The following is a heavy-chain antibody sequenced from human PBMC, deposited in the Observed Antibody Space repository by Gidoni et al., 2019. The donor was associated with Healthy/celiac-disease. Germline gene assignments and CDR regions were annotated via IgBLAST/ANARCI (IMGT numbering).Heavy chain of an antibody. D-gene: IGHD1-26*01. CDR2: ISYDGSNK. CDR3: AKDLAYSGSSGTWEDY. Sequence: QVQLVESGGGVVQPGRSLRLSCAASGFPFRHHGMHWVRQAPGKGLGWVAVISYDGSNKYYADSVKGRFTISRDNSKNTLYLQMNSLRAEDTAVYYCAKDLAYSGSSGTWEDYWGQGTLVTVSS. V-gene: IGHV3-30*18. CDR1: GFPFRHHG. J-gene: IGHJ4*02.